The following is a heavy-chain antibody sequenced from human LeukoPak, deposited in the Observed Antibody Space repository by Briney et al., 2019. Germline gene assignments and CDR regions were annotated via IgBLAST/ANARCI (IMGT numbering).Heavy chain of an antibody. CDR2: ISSSSSYI. V-gene: IGHV3-21*01. CDR3: ARESLFCSGGSCYLDAFDI. CDR1: GFTFSSYS. Sequence: PGGSLRLSCAASGFTFSSYSMNWVRQAPGKGLEWVSSISSSSSYIYYADSVKGRFTISRDNAKNSLYLQMNSLRAEDTAVYYCARESLFCSGGSCYLDAFDIWGQGTMVTVSS. J-gene: IGHJ3*02. D-gene: IGHD2-15*01.